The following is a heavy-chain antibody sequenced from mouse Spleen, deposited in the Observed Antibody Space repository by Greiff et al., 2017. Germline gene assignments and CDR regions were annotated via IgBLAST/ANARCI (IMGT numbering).Heavy chain of an antibody. CDR3: ARYQDGHWDGYFDY. V-gene: IGHV1-78*01. D-gene: IGHD4-1*01. Sequence: VKLQESDAELVKPGASVKISCKVSGYTFTDHTIHWMKQRPEQGLEWIGYIYPRDGSTKYNEKFKGKATLTADKSSSTAYMQLNSLTSEDSAVYFCARYQDGHWDGYFDYWGQGTTLTVSS. CDR1: GYTFTDHT. J-gene: IGHJ2*01. CDR2: IYPRDGST.